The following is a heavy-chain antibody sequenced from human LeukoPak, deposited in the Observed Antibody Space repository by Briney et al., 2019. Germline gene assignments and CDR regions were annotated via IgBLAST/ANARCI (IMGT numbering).Heavy chain of an antibody. CDR3: ARDLRWSHYWYFDL. Sequence: QAAGSLTRSCAASGFTCNSYGMHRVRHAPGMERVWLAVIWYGGSNKYYAVSVKGRFTNSRDNSKNTLYLQMNSLRAEDTAVYYCARDLRWSHYWYFDLWGRGSLITVSS. CDR1: GFTCNSYG. D-gene: IGHD2-15*01. J-gene: IGHJ2*01. V-gene: IGHV3-33*01. CDR2: IWYGGSNK.